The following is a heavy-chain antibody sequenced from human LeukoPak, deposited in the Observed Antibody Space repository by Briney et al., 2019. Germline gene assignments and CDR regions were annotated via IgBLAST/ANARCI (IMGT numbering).Heavy chain of an antibody. D-gene: IGHD3-10*01. CDR3: AKDQRFGDLDDY. J-gene: IGHJ4*02. V-gene: IGHV3-23*01. CDR2: ISGTGATA. Sequence: QSWGALRLSCAASGFIFNNYAMSWVRQAPGKGLEWVSSISGTGATAYYADSVKGRFAISRDNSKNTLYLQMSSLRAEDTALYYCAKDQRFGDLDDYRGQGTLVTVSS. CDR1: GFIFNNYA.